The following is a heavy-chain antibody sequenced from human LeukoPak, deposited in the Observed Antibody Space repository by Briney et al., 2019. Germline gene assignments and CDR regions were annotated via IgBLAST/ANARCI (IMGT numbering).Heavy chain of an antibody. Sequence: GSLRLSCSASGFTFSIYAMHWVRQAPGKGLEYVSAISSNGGSTYYADSVKGRFTISRDNSKNTLYLQMSSLRAEDTAVYYCVKDDSYYYDSGSYPQWGQGTLVTVSS. D-gene: IGHD3-22*01. CDR1: GFTFSIYA. J-gene: IGHJ4*02. CDR3: VKDDSYYYDSGSYPQ. V-gene: IGHV3-64D*09. CDR2: ISSNGGST.